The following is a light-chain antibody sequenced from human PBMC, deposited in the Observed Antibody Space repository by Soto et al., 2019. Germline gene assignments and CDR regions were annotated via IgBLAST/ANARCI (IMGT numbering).Light chain of an antibody. CDR2: GAS. V-gene: IGKV3-15*01. Sequence: ETVMTQSPATRSVSPGERATLSCRASQNVRSNLAWYQQKPGQAPRLLIYGASTRATGIPARFSGSGSGTEFTLTISSLQSEDFAVYYCQHYNNWPPWTFGQGTKVDIK. J-gene: IGKJ1*01. CDR3: QHYNNWPPWT. CDR1: QNVRSN.